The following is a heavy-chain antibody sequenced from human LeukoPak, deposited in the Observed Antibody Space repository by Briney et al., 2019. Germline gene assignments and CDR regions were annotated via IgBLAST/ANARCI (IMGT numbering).Heavy chain of an antibody. J-gene: IGHJ5*02. CDR2: MNPNSGNT. D-gene: IGHD1-26*01. Sequence: ASVKVSCKASGYTFTSYDINWVRQATGQGLEWMGWMNPNSGNTGYAQKFQGRVTMTRNTSISTAYMELSSLRSEDTAVYYCGRVAGVARVGAKNPRNCFAPWGQEPLVTVSS. V-gene: IGHV1-8*01. CDR1: GYTFTSYD. CDR3: GRVAGVARVGAKNPRNCFAP.